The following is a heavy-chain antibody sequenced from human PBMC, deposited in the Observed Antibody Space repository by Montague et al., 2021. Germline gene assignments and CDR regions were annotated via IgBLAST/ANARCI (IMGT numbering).Heavy chain of an antibody. V-gene: IGHV3-74*01. Sequence: SLRLSCAASGFSFSSHWMHWFRQDPGKGLLWVSRVSTDGNSTYYADSVKGRFTISRDNAKNTLYLQMDSLRAEDTAEYYCVKATQTSHYVFDFWGQGTLVTVSS. D-gene: IGHD3-16*01. CDR1: GFSFSSHW. CDR3: VKATQTSHYVFDF. CDR2: VSTDGNST. J-gene: IGHJ4*02.